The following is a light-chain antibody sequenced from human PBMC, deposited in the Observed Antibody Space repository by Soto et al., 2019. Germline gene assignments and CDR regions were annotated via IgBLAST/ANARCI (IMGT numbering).Light chain of an antibody. Sequence: EIVLTQSPATLSLSPGERATLSCRASQSVSSYLAWYQQKPGQAPRLLIYDASTRATGIPARFSGSGSGTDFSLTISSLEPEDFAVYYCQQRTNWPPYTFGQGIKLEIK. J-gene: IGKJ2*01. CDR3: QQRTNWPPYT. CDR2: DAS. V-gene: IGKV3-11*01. CDR1: QSVSSY.